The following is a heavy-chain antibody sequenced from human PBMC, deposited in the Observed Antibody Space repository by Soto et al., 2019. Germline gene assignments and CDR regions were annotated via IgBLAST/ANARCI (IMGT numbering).Heavy chain of an antibody. CDR1: GYTFTSYA. J-gene: IGHJ5*01. V-gene: IGHV1-3*01. CDR3: PRTIIAVTAANS. D-gene: IGHD2-21*02. Sequence: QVQLVQSGAEVKKPGASVKVSCKASGYTFTSYAMHWVRQAPGQRLEWMGWINAGNGNTKYSQKFQGRVTITRDTSASTAYMALSRLRSADTAVDYTPRTIIAVTAANSGGQGTLVTVPP. CDR2: INAGNGNT.